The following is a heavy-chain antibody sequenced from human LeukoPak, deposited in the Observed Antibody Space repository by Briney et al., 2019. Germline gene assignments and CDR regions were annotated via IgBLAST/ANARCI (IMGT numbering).Heavy chain of an antibody. V-gene: IGHV3-7*01. CDR3: AQVDKKFQDSGHRSFDC. CDR2: IKEDVSEK. D-gene: IGHD6-19*01. J-gene: IGHJ4*02. CDR1: GFNFSNHW. Sequence: GGSLRLSCAASGFNFSNHWMSWVRQAPGKGLEWVANIKEDVSEKWYVDSVKGRFTISRDNVDNSLSLQMNSLRTEDTAVYFCAQVDKKFQDSGHRSFDCWGQGTLVSVSS.